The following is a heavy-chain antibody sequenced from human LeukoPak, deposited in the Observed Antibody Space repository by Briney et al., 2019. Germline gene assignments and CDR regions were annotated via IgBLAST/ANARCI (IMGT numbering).Heavy chain of an antibody. V-gene: IGHV4-39*01. CDR1: RGSISSTSCY. CDR3: ARRGGGASSWYQAWYYYYFMDV. CDR2: IYYSGNT. D-gene: IGHD6-13*01. J-gene: IGHJ6*03. Sequence: PSETLSLTCVVSRGSISSTSCYWGWMRQPRGKGLEWIGSIYYSGNTYYNPSLRSRVTMSVDTSKNQFSLKLSSVTAADTGVYYCARRGGGASSWYQAWYYYYFMDVWGKGTTVTVSS.